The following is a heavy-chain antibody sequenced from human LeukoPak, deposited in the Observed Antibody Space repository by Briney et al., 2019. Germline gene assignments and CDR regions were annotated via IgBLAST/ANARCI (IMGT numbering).Heavy chain of an antibody. V-gene: IGHV1-18*01. CDR2: IGAYSGNT. CDR3: ARYIAVAGTGGY. CDR1: GYTFTSYG. D-gene: IGHD6-19*01. Sequence: ASVKVSCKASGYTFTSYGITWVRQAPGLGLKWMGWIGAYSGNTNYAQKLQGRVTMSTDTSTTTAYMALRSLSSDYTAVYYCARYIAVAGTGGYWGQGTLVTVSS. J-gene: IGHJ4*02.